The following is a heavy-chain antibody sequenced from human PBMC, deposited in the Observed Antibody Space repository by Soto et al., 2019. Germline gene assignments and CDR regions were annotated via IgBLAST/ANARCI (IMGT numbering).Heavy chain of an antibody. Sequence: QVQLVQSGAEVRQPASSVKVSCKTSGATFSSYAITWVRQAPGQGLEWMGGIVPTVDTSTYAQKYQGRVTITADKFSNTVYRELSRLRSDETAVYYCVRVVAIPGYPDNWGQGTLVTVSS. D-gene: IGHD5-12*01. CDR1: GATFSSYA. V-gene: IGHV1-69*14. J-gene: IGHJ4*02. CDR2: IVPTVDTS. CDR3: VRVVAIPGYPDN.